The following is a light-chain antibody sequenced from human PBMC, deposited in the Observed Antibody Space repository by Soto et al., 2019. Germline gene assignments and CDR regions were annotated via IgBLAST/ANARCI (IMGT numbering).Light chain of an antibody. Sequence: QSALTQPPSASGSPGQSVTISCTGTNSDVGLYNFVSWYQQHPGNAPKLMIYEVTKRPSGVPDRFSGSKSGNTASLTVSGLQAEDEADYYCSSYGARNSVIFGGGTKLTVL. V-gene: IGLV2-8*01. J-gene: IGLJ2*01. CDR1: NSDVGLYNF. CDR2: EVT. CDR3: SSYGARNSVI.